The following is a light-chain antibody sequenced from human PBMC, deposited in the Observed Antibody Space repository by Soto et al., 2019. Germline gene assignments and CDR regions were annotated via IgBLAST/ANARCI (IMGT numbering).Light chain of an antibody. CDR1: QSVSSY. J-gene: IGKJ5*01. V-gene: IGKV3-11*01. CDR2: DAS. Sequence: EIVLTQSPATLSLSPGDRATLSCRASQSVSSYFAWYQQKRGQAPRLLIYDASNRATGIPARFSGRGSGTDFTLTISSLEPEDFAVYYCQQRSNWPITFGQGTRLEIK. CDR3: QQRSNWPIT.